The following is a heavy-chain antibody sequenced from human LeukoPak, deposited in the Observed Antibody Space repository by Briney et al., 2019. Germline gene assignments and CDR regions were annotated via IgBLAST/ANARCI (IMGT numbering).Heavy chain of an antibody. CDR3: ASEAYYYDSSGYSPLGY. CDR1: GYTFTGYY. D-gene: IGHD3-22*01. V-gene: IGHV1-2*02. J-gene: IGHJ4*02. Sequence: ASVKVSCKASGYTFTGYYMHWVRQAPGQGLEWMGWINPDSGGTNSAQKFQGRVTMTRDTSISTAYMELSRLRSDDTAVYYCASEAYYYDSSGYSPLGYWGQGTLVTVSS. CDR2: INPDSGGT.